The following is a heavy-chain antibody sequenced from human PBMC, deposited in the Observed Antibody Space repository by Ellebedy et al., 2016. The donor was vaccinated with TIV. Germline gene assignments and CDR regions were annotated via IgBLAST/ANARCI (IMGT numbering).Heavy chain of an antibody. D-gene: IGHD3-16*01. CDR2: ISYDGSNK. CDR3: ARDRSTFEYFQH. J-gene: IGHJ1*01. CDR1: GFTFSSYA. Sequence: GGSLRLSXAASGFTFSSYAMHWVRQAPGKGLEWVAVISYDGSNKYYADSVKGRFTISRDNSKNTLYLQMNSLRAEDTAVYYCARDRSTFEYFQHWGQGTLVTVSS. V-gene: IGHV3-30*04.